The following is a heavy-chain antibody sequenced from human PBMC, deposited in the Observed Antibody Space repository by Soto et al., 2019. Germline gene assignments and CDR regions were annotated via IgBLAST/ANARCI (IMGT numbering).Heavy chain of an antibody. V-gene: IGHV5-51*01. J-gene: IGHJ6*02. D-gene: IGHD6-13*01. CDR3: ARRGGIAAEFYGMDV. CDR1: GYSFTSYW. CDR2: IYPGDSDT. Sequence: PGESLKISCKGSGYSFTSYWIGWVRQMPGKGLEWMGIIYPGDSDTRYSPSFQGQVTIXXXXXXXXXXXXXSSLKASDTAMYYCARRGGIAAEFYGMDVWGQGTTVTVSS.